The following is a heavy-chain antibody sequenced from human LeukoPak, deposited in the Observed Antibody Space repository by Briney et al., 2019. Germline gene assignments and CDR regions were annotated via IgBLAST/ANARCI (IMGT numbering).Heavy chain of an antibody. J-gene: IGHJ1*01. CDR3: ATQKDLDVEYFQH. D-gene: IGHD1-1*01. CDR1: ADTVTELS. V-gene: IGHV1-24*01. Sequence: GASVKVSCKVSADTVTELSMHWVRQTPGKGLVWMASFDPEDGKTIYAQEFQGRVTVTDDTSTDTAYMELSSLRSEDTAMYYCATQKDLDVEYFQHWGQGTLVTVSS. CDR2: FDPEDGKT.